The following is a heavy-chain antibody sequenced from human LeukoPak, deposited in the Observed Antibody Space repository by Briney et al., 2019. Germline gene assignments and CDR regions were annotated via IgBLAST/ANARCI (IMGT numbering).Heavy chain of an antibody. CDR1: GYTFTSYG. CDR2: MNPNSGNT. V-gene: IGHV1-8*03. CDR3: ARVGGQQTQY. Sequence: ASVEVSCKASGYTFTSYGISWVRQAPGQGLEWMGWMNPNSGNTGYAQKFQGRVTITRNTSISTAYMELSSLRSEDTAVYYCARVGGQQTQYWGQGTLVTVSS. J-gene: IGHJ4*02. D-gene: IGHD3-16*01.